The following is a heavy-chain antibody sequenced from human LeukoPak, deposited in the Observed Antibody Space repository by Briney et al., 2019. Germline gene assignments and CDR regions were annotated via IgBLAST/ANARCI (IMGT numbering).Heavy chain of an antibody. D-gene: IGHD3-9*01. V-gene: IGHV3-21*01. CDR2: INPSSNYI. Sequence: GGSLRLSCAASGFTLSGYGMHWVRQAPGKGLEWVSSINPSSNYIYYTDSVKGRFTVSRDNAKNSLFLQMNSLRAEDTAVYYCARDHYNILTGYFSYWGQGTLVAVSS. CDR3: ARDHYNILTGYFSY. J-gene: IGHJ4*02. CDR1: GFTLSGYG.